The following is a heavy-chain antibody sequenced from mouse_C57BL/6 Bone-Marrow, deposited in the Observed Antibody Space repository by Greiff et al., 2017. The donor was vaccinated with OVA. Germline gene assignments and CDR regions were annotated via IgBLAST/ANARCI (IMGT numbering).Heavy chain of an antibody. Sequence: EVQVVESGEGLVKPGGSLKLSCAASGFTFSSYAMPWVRQTPEKRLEWVAYISSGGDYIYYADTVKGRFTISRANARNTLYLQISSLKSEDTDLSFCTIDGYSAMDYWGQGTSVTVSS. J-gene: IGHJ4*01. V-gene: IGHV5-9-1*02. CDR1: GFTFSSYA. CDR3: TIDGYSAMDY. D-gene: IGHD2-3*01. CDR2: ISSGGDYI.